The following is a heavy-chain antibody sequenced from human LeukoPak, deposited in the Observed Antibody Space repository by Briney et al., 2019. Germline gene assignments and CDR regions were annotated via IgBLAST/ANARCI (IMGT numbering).Heavy chain of an antibody. CDR2: ISDDGSKK. CDR1: GFTFSRYD. Sequence: GGSLRLSCAASGFTFSRYDMHWVRQAPGKGLEWVAVISDDGSKKDYADSVKGRFTISRDNSKNTLYVQMNSLRDEDTAVYYCVLGHYGGLFDNWGQGTLVTVSS. D-gene: IGHD4-23*01. CDR3: VLGHYGGLFDN. J-gene: IGHJ4*02. V-gene: IGHV3-30-3*01.